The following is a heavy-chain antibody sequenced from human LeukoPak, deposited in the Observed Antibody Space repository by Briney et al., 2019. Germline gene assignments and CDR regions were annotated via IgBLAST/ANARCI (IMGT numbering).Heavy chain of an antibody. Sequence: SETLSLTCAVYGGSFSGYYWSWIRQRPGKGLEWIGEINHSGSTNYNPSLKSRVTISVDTSKNQFSLKLSSVTAADTAVYYCARPAYCGGDCYSSRFDYWGQGTLVTVSS. J-gene: IGHJ4*02. CDR3: ARPAYCGGDCYSSRFDY. CDR1: GGSFSGYY. V-gene: IGHV4-34*01. D-gene: IGHD2-21*02. CDR2: INHSGST.